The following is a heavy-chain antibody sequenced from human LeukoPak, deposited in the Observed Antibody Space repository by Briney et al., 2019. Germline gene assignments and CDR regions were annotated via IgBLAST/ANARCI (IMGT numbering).Heavy chain of an antibody. J-gene: IGHJ4*02. CDR1: GYTFTIYY. Sequence: GPSMTVSCTASGYTFTIYYMHWVRQAPAQGLEWMGWISAYNGNTNYAQKLKGRVTMTTDTSTSTAYMELRSLRSDDTAVYYCARDSLKSSWYNEVALVVPRYYFDYWGQGTLVTVSS. CDR3: ARDSLKSSWYNEVALVVPRYYFDY. D-gene: IGHD6-13*01. CDR2: ISAYNGNT. V-gene: IGHV1-18*04.